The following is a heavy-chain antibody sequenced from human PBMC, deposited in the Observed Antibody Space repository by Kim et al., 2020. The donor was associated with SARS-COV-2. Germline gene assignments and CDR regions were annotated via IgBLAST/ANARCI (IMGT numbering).Heavy chain of an antibody. CDR1: GYTFTSYY. CDR3: ARDLGYYYDSSGYYGGVGY. D-gene: IGHD3-22*01. V-gene: IGHV1-46*01. J-gene: IGHJ4*02. CDR2: INPSGGST. Sequence: ASVKVSCKASGYTFTSYYMHWVRQAPGQGLEWMGIINPSGGSTTYAQKFQGRVTMTRDTSTSTVYMELSSLRSEDTAVYYCARDLGYYYDSSGYYGGVGYWGQGTLVTVSS.